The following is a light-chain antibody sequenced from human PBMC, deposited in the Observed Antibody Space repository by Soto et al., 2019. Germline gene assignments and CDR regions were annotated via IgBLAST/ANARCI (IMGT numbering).Light chain of an antibody. Sequence: QSALTQPPSVSGSPGQSVTISCTGTSSDVGSYNRVSWYQQPPGTAPKLMIYEVNNRPSGVPGRFSGSKSGNTAPLTISGLQAEDEADYYCSSYTSSYTWVFGGGTKLTVL. CDR3: SSYTSSYTWV. J-gene: IGLJ3*02. CDR2: EVN. V-gene: IGLV2-18*02. CDR1: SSDVGSYNR.